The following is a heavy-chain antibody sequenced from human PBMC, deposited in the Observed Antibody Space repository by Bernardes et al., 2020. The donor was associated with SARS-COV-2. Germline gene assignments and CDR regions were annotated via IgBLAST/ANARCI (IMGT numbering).Heavy chain of an antibody. CDR1: GFTFSSYS. V-gene: IGHV3-48*04. CDR3: ARDYFSSTSCSGAYYYYYYMDV. CDR2: ISSSSSTI. J-gene: IGHJ6*03. D-gene: IGHD2-2*01. Sequence: VGSLRLSCAASGFTFSSYSMNWVRQAPGKGLEWVSYISSSSSTIYYADSVKGRFTISRDNAKNSLYLQMNSLRAEDTAVYYCARDYFSSTSCSGAYYYYYYMDVWGKGTTVTVSS.